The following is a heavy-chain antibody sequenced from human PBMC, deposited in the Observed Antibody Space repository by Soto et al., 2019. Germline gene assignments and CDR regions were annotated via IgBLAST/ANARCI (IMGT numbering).Heavy chain of an antibody. D-gene: IGHD3-3*01. J-gene: IGHJ4*01. CDR2: MNPIREIS. V-gene: IGHV1-8*01. Sequence: QEQLVQSGAEVREPGASVKVSCKASGYTFASHDITWVRQTAGQGLEYMGWMNPIREISKATYLPNLRGRVSTTPDTSLETTHLELSGRRTDGPSVYCCARGASAYYDFCQNPRAHRVAVWCQGTVVPVSS. CDR1: GYTFASHD. CDR3: ARGASAYYDFCQNPRAHRVAV.